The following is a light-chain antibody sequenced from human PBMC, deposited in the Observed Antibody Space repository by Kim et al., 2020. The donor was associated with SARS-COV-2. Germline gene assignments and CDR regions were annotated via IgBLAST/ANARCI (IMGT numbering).Light chain of an antibody. Sequence: GERVTLSCRASQSVSSSYLTWYQQKPGQAPRLLIYGASTRATGIPARFSGSGSGTDFTLTISSLQPEDFAVYYCQQDYNLPGTFGGGTKVVIK. V-gene: IGKV3D-7*01. CDR3: QQDYNLPGT. CDR1: QSVSSSY. CDR2: GAS. J-gene: IGKJ4*01.